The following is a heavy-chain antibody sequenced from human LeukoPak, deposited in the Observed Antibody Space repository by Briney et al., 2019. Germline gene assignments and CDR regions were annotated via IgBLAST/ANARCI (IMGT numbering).Heavy chain of an antibody. CDR2: IYSSGST. CDR3: ARWGSIAAARFDY. V-gene: IGHV4-59*01. CDR1: GFTFSSYG. J-gene: IGHJ4*02. D-gene: IGHD6-13*01. Sequence: GSLRLSCAASGFTFSSYGMHWVRQPPGKGLEWIGYIYSSGSTNYNPSLKSRVTISVNTSKNHFSLNLSSVTAADTAVYYCARWGSIAAARFDYWGQGTLVTVSS.